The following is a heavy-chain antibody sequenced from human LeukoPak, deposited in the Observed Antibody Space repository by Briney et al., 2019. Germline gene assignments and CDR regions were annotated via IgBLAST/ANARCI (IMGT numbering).Heavy chain of an antibody. CDR2: IIPIFGTA. CDR3: ARSYKWFGETLPQRKYNWFDP. J-gene: IGHJ5*02. D-gene: IGHD3-10*01. CDR1: GYTFTGYY. V-gene: IGHV1-69*13. Sequence: SVKVSCKASGYTFTGYYMHWVRQAPGQGLEWMGGIIPIFGTANYAQKFQGRVTITADGSTSTAYMELSSLRSEDTAVYYCARSYKWFGETLPQRKYNWFDPWGQGTLVTVSS.